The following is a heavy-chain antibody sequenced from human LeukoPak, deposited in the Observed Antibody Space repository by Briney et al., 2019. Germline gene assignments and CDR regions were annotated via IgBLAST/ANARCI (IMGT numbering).Heavy chain of an antibody. CDR3: ASKWVTYYYNSSYHYPTDVFDI. CDR1: GHTFTGYY. V-gene: IGHV1-2*02. D-gene: IGHD3-22*01. Sequence: GASVKVSCKASGHTFTGYYMHWVRQAPGQGLEWMGWINANSGGTNYAQKFQGRVTMTRDTSISTAYMELSRLRSDDTAVYYCASKWVTYYYNSSYHYPTDVFDIWGQGTMVTVSS. J-gene: IGHJ3*02. CDR2: INANSGGT.